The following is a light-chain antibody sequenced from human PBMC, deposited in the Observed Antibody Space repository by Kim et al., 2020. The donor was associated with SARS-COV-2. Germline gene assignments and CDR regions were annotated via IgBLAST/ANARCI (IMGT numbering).Light chain of an antibody. CDR1: QDIRND. CDR2: GAS. V-gene: IGKV1-17*01. J-gene: IGKJ5*01. CDR3: LQHNTSPRT. Sequence: ASVGDRVTSTCRASQDIRNDLGWYQQNPGRAPKRLIYGASSLQSGVPSRFSGSGSGTEFTLTISSLQPEDFATYFCLQHNTSPRTFGQGTRLEIK.